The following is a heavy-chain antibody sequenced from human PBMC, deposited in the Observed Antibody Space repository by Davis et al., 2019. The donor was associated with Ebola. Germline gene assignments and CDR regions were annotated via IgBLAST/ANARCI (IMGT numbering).Heavy chain of an antibody. CDR1: GYTFTSYG. D-gene: IGHD3-10*01. Sequence: ASVKVSCKASGYTFTSYGISWVRQAPGQGLEWMGWISAYNGNANYAQKLQGRVTMTTDTSTSTAYMELRSLRSDDTAVYYCARQYYYGSGSDNGMDVWGKGTTVTVSS. CDR2: ISAYNGNA. V-gene: IGHV1-18*01. J-gene: IGHJ6*04. CDR3: ARQYYYGSGSDNGMDV.